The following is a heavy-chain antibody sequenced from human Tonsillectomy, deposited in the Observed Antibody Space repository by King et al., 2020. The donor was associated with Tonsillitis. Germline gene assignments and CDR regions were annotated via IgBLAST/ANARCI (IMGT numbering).Heavy chain of an antibody. CDR1: GGSVNNYY. J-gene: IGHJ6*02. CDR3: ARVGGDYGDHNDLDV. V-gene: IGHV4-59*02. Sequence: MQLQESGPGLVRPSETLSLTCTVTGGSVNNYYWSWIRXPPGKGLXWIXXXXXXXXXXXXPSLKSRVTFLVDTSKXQFSLNMNFLTAADTAVYYCARVGGDYGDHNDLDVWGPGTTVIVSS. D-gene: IGHD2-21*02. CDR2: XXXXXXX.